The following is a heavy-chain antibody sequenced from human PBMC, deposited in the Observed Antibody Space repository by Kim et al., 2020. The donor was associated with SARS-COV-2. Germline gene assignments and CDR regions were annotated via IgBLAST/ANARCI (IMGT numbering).Heavy chain of an antibody. CDR1: GYSFTSYW. CDR3: ARGETRYY. J-gene: IGHJ4*02. CDR2: IYPGDSNT. Sequence: GESLKISCNASGYSFTSYWIGWVRQMPGKGLEWMGIIYPGDSNTRYSPSFQGQVTISADKSISTAYLQWNSLKASDTAIYYCARGETRYYWGQGTPVTVSS. D-gene: IGHD3-9*01. V-gene: IGHV5-51*01.